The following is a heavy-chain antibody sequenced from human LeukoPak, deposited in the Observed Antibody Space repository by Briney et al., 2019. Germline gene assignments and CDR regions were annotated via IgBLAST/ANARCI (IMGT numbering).Heavy chain of an antibody. CDR3: ARDNDKGYYDILTGYYPALMGFDY. CDR1: GFTFSSYS. Sequence: GGSLRLSCAASGFTFSSYSMNWVRQAPGKGLEWVSSISSSSSYIYYADSVKGRFTISRDNAKNSLYLQMNSLRAEDTAVYYCARDNDKGYYDILTGYYPALMGFDYWGQGTLVTVSS. CDR2: ISSSSSYI. D-gene: IGHD3-9*01. V-gene: IGHV3-21*01. J-gene: IGHJ4*02.